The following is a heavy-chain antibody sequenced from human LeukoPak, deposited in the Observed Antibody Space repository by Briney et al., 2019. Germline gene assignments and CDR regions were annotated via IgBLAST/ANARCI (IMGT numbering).Heavy chain of an antibody. CDR1: GGSFSGYY. V-gene: IGHV4-34*01. CDR2: INHNGST. D-gene: IGHD1/OR15-1a*01. Sequence: SETLSLTCAVYGGSFSGYYWTWIRQPPGKGLEWIGEINHNGSTNYNPSLKSRVTMSVDTSKNQFSLKLSSVTAADTALYYCARGVNNWNIDTFDIWGQGTMVTVSS. CDR3: ARGVNNWNIDTFDI. J-gene: IGHJ3*02.